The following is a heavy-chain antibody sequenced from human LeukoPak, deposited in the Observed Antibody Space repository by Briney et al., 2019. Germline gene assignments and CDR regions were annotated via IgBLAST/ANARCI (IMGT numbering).Heavy chain of an antibody. V-gene: IGHV3-11*06. CDR1: GFTFTDHY. CDR2: ISSGSTYT. D-gene: IGHD3-16*01. J-gene: IGHJ4*02. Sequence: PGGSLRLSCAASGFTFTDHYMSWIRQAPGKGLEWVSYISSGSTYTNYADSVKGRFTVSRDNAKNSLYPQMNSLKAEDTAVYYCATSFMIRGNWGQGTLVTVSS. CDR3: ATSFMIRGN.